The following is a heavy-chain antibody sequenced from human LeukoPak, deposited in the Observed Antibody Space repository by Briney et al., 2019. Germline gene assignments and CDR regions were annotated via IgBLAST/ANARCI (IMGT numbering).Heavy chain of an antibody. CDR2: IRSSSSYI. Sequence: GGSLRLSCAASGFTFSSYSMNWVRQAPGKGREWVSSIRSSSSYIYYADSVKGRFTISRDNAKNSLYLQMNSLRAEDTAVYYCAGPEGSGWYPAYYYMDVWGKGTTVTVSS. D-gene: IGHD6-19*01. CDR1: GFTFSSYS. V-gene: IGHV3-21*01. CDR3: AGPEGSGWYPAYYYMDV. J-gene: IGHJ6*03.